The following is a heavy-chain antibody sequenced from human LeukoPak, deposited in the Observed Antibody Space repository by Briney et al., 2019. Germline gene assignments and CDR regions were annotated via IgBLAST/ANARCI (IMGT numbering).Heavy chain of an antibody. J-gene: IGHJ4*02. CDR2: IYPDGST. CDR3: ARDLSKPSDY. D-gene: IGHD4-11*01. V-gene: IGHV3-53*01. CDR1: AFNFRTSY. Sequence: PGGSLRLSCAASAFNFRTSYMTWVRQAPGKGLQWVSVIYPDGSTYYSESVTGRFTISRDNSENTVYLQMSSLRAEDTAVYYCARDLSKPSDYCGQGNLAIVSS.